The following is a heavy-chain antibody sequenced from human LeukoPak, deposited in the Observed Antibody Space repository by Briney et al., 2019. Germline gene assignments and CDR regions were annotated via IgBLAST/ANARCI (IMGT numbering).Heavy chain of an antibody. D-gene: IGHD2-21*02. CDR1: GGTFSSYA. CDR2: IIPIFGTA. Sequence: ASVKVSCKASGGTFSSYAISWVRQAPGQGLEWMGGIIPIFGTANYAQKFQGRVTMTRDTSTSTAYMELSSLRSEDTAVYYCATNGDLGVWGQGTLVTVSS. J-gene: IGHJ4*02. V-gene: IGHV1-69*05. CDR3: ATNGDLGV.